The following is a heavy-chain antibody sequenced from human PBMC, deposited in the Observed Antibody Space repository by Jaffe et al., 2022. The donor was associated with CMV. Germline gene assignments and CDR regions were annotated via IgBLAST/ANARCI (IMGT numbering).Heavy chain of an antibody. D-gene: IGHD2-21*01. CDR3: AREQEGQMGYLRY. CDR1: GFTFSSYG. CDR2: IWYDGSNK. V-gene: IGHV3-33*08. Sequence: QVQLVESGGGVVQPGRSLRLSCAASGFTFSSYGMHWVRQAPGKGLEWVAVIWYDGSNKYYADSVKGRFTISRDNSKNTLYLQMNSLRAEDTAVYYCAREQEGQMGYLRYWGQGTLVTVSS. J-gene: IGHJ4*02.